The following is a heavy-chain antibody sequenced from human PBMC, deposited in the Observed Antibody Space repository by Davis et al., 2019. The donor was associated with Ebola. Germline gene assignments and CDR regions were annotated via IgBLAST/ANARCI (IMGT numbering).Heavy chain of an antibody. CDR3: ARDRYCGGDCYEDY. Sequence: SVKVSCKASGGTFSSYAISWVRQAPGQGLEWMGRIIPILGIANYAQKFQGRVTITADKSTSTAYMELSSLRSEDTAVYYCARDRYCGGDCYEDYWGQGTLVTASS. CDR2: IIPILGIA. D-gene: IGHD2-21*02. CDR1: GGTFSSYA. V-gene: IGHV1-69*04. J-gene: IGHJ4*02.